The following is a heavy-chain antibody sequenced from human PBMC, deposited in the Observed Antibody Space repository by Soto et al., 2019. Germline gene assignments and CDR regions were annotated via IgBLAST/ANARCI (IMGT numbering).Heavy chain of an antibody. D-gene: IGHD3-22*01. CDR1: GSTFSSYA. V-gene: IGHV3-30-3*01. CDR2: ISYDGSNK. CDR3: ARAAMIVVVITNLDY. Sequence: GGSLRLSCAASGSTFSSYAMHWVRQAPGKGLEWVAVISYDGSNKYYADSVKGRFTISRDNPKNTLYLQMNSLRAEDTAVYYCARAAMIVVVITNLDYWGQGTLVTVSS. J-gene: IGHJ4*02.